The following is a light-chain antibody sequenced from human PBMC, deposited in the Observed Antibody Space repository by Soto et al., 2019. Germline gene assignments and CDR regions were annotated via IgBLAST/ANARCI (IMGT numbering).Light chain of an antibody. CDR1: QGISNY. V-gene: IGKV1-27*01. Sequence: DIQMTQSPSSLSAYLGDRVTITCRASQGISNYLAWYQQKPGRLPKILLFGASTLQSGVPARFSGSGSGTLFTLTINVLLPEDVATYYCQKYDRAPFTFGPGTKVDFK. CDR3: QKYDRAPFT. J-gene: IGKJ3*01. CDR2: GAS.